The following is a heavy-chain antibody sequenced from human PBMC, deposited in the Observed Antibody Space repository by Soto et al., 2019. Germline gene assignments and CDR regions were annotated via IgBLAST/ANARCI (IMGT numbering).Heavy chain of an antibody. CDR1: GLTFSSSW. J-gene: IGHJ4*02. CDR3: ARDLGYQTLDY. V-gene: IGHV3-7*01. D-gene: IGHD6-25*01. Sequence: GGSLRLSCAASGLTFSSSWMSWARQAPGKGLEWAANIKKDGSEKYYLHSVEGRFTISRDNAKNSLYLQMNSLRAEDTAVYYCARDLGYQTLDYWGQGTLVTVSS. CDR2: IKKDGSEK.